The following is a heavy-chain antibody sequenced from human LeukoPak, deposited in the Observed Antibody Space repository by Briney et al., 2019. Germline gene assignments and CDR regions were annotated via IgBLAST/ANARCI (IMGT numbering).Heavy chain of an antibody. J-gene: IGHJ5*02. CDR1: GFTFSRYW. CDR2: INTDGSRT. V-gene: IGHV3-74*01. Sequence: GGSLRLSCAASGFTFSRYWMHWVRQAPGKGLVWVSRINTDGSRTTYADSVKGRFTISRDNAKNTVYLQMNSLRAEDTAVYYCARVALGSYNWFDPRGQGTLVTVSS. D-gene: IGHD3-10*01. CDR3: ARVALGSYNWFDP.